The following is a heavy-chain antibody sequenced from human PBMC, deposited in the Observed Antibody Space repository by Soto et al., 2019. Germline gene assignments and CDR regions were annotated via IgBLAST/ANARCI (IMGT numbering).Heavy chain of an antibody. CDR2: VSGDNGHT. Sequence: QVQLVQSGAEVKKPGASVKVSCKASGYTFTTHGISWVRQAPGQGLEWMGWVSGDNGHTNYAPSLQGIVTMTTDKATNTAYMELRSLRSDATAVYYCARDIGYCRSGTCYREWFDPWGQGTLVTVSS. V-gene: IGHV1-18*01. CDR1: GYTFTTHG. CDR3: ARDIGYCRSGTCYREWFDP. D-gene: IGHD2-15*01. J-gene: IGHJ5*02.